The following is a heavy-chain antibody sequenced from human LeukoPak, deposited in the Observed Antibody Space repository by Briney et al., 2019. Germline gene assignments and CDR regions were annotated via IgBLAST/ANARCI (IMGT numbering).Heavy chain of an antibody. CDR2: ISHDGSSQ. CDR1: GFTFSDYY. V-gene: IGHV3-30*18. D-gene: IGHD3-10*01. J-gene: IGHJ5*02. Sequence: QTGGSLRLSCAASGFTFSDYYMSWIRQAPGKGLEWVAFISHDGSSQYYADSVKGRFTISRDNSKNTLYLQMNSLRAEDTAVYYCAKGDYGFGELLKYFVHWGQGTLVIVSS. CDR3: AKGDYGFGELLKYFVH.